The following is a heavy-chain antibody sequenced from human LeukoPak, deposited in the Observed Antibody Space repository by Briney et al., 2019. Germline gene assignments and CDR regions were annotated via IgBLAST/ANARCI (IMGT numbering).Heavy chain of an antibody. J-gene: IGHJ5*02. D-gene: IGHD3-10*01. Sequence: ASVKVSCKASGYTFTGYYRHWVRQAPGQGLEWMGWINPNSGGTNYAQKFQGRVTMTRDTSISTAYMELSRLRSDDTAVYYCARDHMVRGVIIGRWFDPWGQGTLVTVSS. V-gene: IGHV1-2*02. CDR1: GYTFTGYY. CDR2: INPNSGGT. CDR3: ARDHMVRGVIIGRWFDP.